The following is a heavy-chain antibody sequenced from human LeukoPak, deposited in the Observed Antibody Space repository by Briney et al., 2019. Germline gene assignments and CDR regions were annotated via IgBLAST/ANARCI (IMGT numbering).Heavy chain of an antibody. V-gene: IGHV3-21*01. Sequence: TGGSLRLSCEASGFTFTTYSMTWVRQAPGKGLEWVSIISSGSSAIFSADALKGRFTISRDDAKNLLYLDMNSLRAEDTAVYYCARYRFVVGATDSFDMWGQGTTVTVSS. CDR3: ARYRFVVGATDSFDM. D-gene: IGHD1-26*01. CDR1: GFTFTTYS. CDR2: ISSGSSAI. J-gene: IGHJ3*02.